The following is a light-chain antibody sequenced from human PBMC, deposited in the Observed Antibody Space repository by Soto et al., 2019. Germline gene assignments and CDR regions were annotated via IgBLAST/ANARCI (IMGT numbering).Light chain of an antibody. Sequence: ETVLTQSPVTLSLSPGERATLSCRASQSVTNSLAWYQQKPGQAPRLLVYDASNRATGIPTRFSGSGSGTDFTLTVSNLEPEDFAVYYCQQHISWPLTFGGGTKVDIK. CDR3: QQHISWPLT. CDR2: DAS. V-gene: IGKV3-11*01. J-gene: IGKJ4*01. CDR1: QSVTNS.